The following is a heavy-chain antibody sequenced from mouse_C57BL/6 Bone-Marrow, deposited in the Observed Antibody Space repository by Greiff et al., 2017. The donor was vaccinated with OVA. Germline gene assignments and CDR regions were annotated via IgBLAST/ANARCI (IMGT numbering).Heavy chain of an antibody. J-gene: IGHJ2*01. V-gene: IGHV1-69*01. CDR2: IDPSDSYT. CDR1: GYTFTSYW. D-gene: IGHD1-1*01. Sequence: QVQLQQPGAELVMPGASVKLSCKASGYTFTSYWMHWVKQRPGQGLEWIGEIDPSDSYTNYNQNVKGKATLTVDKSSSTAYRQLSSLTSEDAAVYYGASPIYYYGSSYFDYWGQGTTLTVSS. CDR3: ASPIYYYGSSYFDY.